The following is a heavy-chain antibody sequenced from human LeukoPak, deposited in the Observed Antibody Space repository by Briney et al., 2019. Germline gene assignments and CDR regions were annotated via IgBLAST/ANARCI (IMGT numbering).Heavy chain of an antibody. J-gene: IGHJ4*02. D-gene: IGHD1-26*01. CDR3: AKVPARDGSYYGQTYFDY. CDR1: GFTFSSYA. Sequence: GGSLRLSCAASGFTFSSYAMSWVRQAPGKGLEWVSAISGSGGSTYYADSVKGRFTISRDNSKNTLYLQMNSLRAEDTAVYYCAKVPARDGSYYGQTYFDYWGQGTLVTVSS. CDR2: ISGSGGST. V-gene: IGHV3-23*01.